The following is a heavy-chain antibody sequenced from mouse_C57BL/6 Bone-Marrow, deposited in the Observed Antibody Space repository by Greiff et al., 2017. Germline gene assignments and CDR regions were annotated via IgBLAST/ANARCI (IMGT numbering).Heavy chain of an antibody. CDR2: ISSGGSYT. V-gene: IGHV5-6*01. D-gene: IGHD2-4*01. Sequence: EVHLVESGGDLVKPGGSLKLSCAASGFTFSSYGMSWVRQTPDKRLEWVATISSGGSYTYYPDSVKGRFTISRDNAKNTLYLQMSSLKSEDTAMYYCARQVDDYDGVDYWGQGTTLTVSS. CDR1: GFTFSSYG. CDR3: ARQVDDYDGVDY. J-gene: IGHJ2*01.